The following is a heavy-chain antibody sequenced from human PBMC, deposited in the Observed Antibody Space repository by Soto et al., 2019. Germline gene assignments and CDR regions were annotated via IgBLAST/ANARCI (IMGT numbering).Heavy chain of an antibody. CDR3: TTDRRADYDFWSGYYGSNWFDP. J-gene: IGHJ5*02. CDR2: IKSKTDGGTT. CDR1: GFTFSNAW. D-gene: IGHD3-3*01. V-gene: IGHV3-15*07. Sequence: EVQLVESGGGLVKPGGSLRLSCAASGFTFSNAWMNWVRQAPGKGLEWVGRIKSKTDGGTTDYAAPVKGRFTISRDDSKNTLYLQMNSLKTEDTAVYYCTTDRRADYDFWSGYYGSNWFDPWGQGTLVTVSS.